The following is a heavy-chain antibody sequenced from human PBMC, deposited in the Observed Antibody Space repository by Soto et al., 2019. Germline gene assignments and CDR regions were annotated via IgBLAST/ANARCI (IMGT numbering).Heavy chain of an antibody. Sequence: SVKFSCKASVGTFRSYAISWVLHAPGQGLEWMGGIIPIFGTANYAQKFQGRVTITADESTSTAYMELSSLRSEDTAVYYCARISRNYYYYGMDVWGKGNXVTVSS. J-gene: IGHJ6*04. CDR3: ARISRNYYYYGMDV. CDR1: VGTFRSYA. V-gene: IGHV1-69*13. D-gene: IGHD3-3*02. CDR2: IIPIFGTA.